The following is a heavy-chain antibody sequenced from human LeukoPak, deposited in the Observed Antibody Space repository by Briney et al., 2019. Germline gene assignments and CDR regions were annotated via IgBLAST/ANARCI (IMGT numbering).Heavy chain of an antibody. D-gene: IGHD2-21*02. J-gene: IGHJ6*02. CDR2: INPNSGGT. CDR3: ARERDMVTVYYYYGMDV. Sequence: EASVKVSCKASGYTFTGYYMHWVRQAPGQGLEWMGWINPNSGGTNYAQKFQGRVTMTRDTSISTAYMELSRLRPDDTAVYYCARERDMVTVYYYYGMDVWGQGTTVTVSS. CDR1: GYTFTGYY. V-gene: IGHV1-2*02.